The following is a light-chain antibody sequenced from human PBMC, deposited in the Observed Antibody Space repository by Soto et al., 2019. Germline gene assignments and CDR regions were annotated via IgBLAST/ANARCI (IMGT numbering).Light chain of an antibody. J-gene: IGKJ3*01. CDR1: ESVSTSY. V-gene: IGKV3-20*01. Sequence: EIVLTQSPGTLSLSPGERATPSCRASESVSTSYLAWYQQKPGQAPRLLIYGASGRATGIPDRFSVSASGTDFTLTISRLEPEDFAVYYCQHYGTSALFGPGTKVDIK. CDR3: QHYGTSAL. CDR2: GAS.